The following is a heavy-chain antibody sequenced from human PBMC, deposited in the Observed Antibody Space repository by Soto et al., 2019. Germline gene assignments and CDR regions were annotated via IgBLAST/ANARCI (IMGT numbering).Heavy chain of an antibody. CDR1: GYNFNGYY. D-gene: IGHD6-19*01. CDR2: MNPNTGGA. V-gene: IGHV1-2*02. J-gene: IGHJ4*02. Sequence: QVNLVQSGAEVKKPGASAKVSCKASGYNFNGYYIHWVRQAPGQGLEWMGWMNPNTGGANYAQKFQGKVIMTTDTSISTAYLELRSLTSDDTAVYYCAKVIYTIGSKQWLAQTKHQALDYWGQGTLVTVSS. CDR3: AKVIYTIGSKQWLAQTKHQALDY.